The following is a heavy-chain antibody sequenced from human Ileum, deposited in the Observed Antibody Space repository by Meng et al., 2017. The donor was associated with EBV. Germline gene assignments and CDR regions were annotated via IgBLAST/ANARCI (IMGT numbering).Heavy chain of an antibody. V-gene: IGHV4-4*02. D-gene: IGHD1-26*01. CDR2: MHPTGPT. J-gene: IGHJ4*02. Sequence: QGPLQESGPGLVKPSAPLALPCAISGGSISSDYWWSWVRQSPEKGLEWIGEMHPTGPTYYNPSLKGRVSISIDKSKNQLSLKLNSVTAADTAVYYCVRGGTYYLSYWGQGSLVTVSS. CDR3: VRGGTYYLSY. CDR1: GGSISSDYW.